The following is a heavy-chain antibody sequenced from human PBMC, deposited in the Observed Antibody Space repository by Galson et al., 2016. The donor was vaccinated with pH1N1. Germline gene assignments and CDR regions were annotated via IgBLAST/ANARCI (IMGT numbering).Heavy chain of an antibody. CDR1: GGIFSSYA. Sequence: SVKVSCKASGGIFSSYAISWVRQAPGQGLEWMGRIIPAVGTTKLAQKFQGRVTLTRDTSANTVYMELSSLRSDDTAVYYCARDFYSGYAGGRLDYWGQGTLVTVSS. CDR2: IIPAVGTT. D-gene: IGHD2-2*01. V-gene: IGHV1-69*04. J-gene: IGHJ4*02. CDR3: ARDFYSGYAGGRLDY.